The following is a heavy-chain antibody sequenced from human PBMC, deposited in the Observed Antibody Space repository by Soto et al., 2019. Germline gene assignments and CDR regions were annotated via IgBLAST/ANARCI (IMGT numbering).Heavy chain of an antibody. Sequence: QAQLMQSGAEVKKPGSSVRVSCKASGGTFSGYAINWVRQAPGQGLEWMGGIIPLFGKTDYGQRFQDRNTIGADESTGRVYMDLRGLRSEDTAVYYCASDPRSITGTTSSEDFQHWGQGTLVSVSS. CDR2: IIPLFGKT. V-gene: IGHV1-69*01. J-gene: IGHJ1*01. CDR3: ASDPRSITGTTSSEDFQH. CDR1: GGTFSGYA. D-gene: IGHD1-20*01.